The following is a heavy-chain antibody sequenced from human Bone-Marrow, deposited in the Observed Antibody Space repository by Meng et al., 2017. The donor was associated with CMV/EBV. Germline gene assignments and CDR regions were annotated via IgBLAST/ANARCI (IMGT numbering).Heavy chain of an antibody. V-gene: IGHV3-11*04. Sequence: GESLKISCAASGFTFSDYYMSWIRQAPGKGLEWVSYISSSGSTIYYADSVKGRFTISRDNAKNSLYLQMNSLRAEDTAVYYCAREPAVAGTRYFQHWGQGTLVTVYS. CDR1: GFTFSDYY. D-gene: IGHD6-19*01. CDR3: AREPAVAGTRYFQH. CDR2: ISSSGSTI. J-gene: IGHJ1*01.